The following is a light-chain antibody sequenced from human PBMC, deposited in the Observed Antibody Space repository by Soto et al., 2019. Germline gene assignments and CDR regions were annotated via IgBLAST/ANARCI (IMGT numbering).Light chain of an antibody. V-gene: IGKV1-39*01. CDR1: QSINIY. Sequence: IPLTQSPSSLSASVGDRVTVTCRASQSINIYLNWYQQKPGKAPTLLIYGASTLQSGVPSRFSVGGSRTDFTLTISSLQTEDFATYYCQQSYRSPYTFGQGTKLEF. CDR2: GAS. J-gene: IGKJ2*01. CDR3: QQSYRSPYT.